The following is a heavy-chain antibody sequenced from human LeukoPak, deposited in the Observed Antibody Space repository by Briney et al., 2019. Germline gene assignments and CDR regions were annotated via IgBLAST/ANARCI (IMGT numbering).Heavy chain of an antibody. Sequence: HSGGSLRLSCVGSGFSFSTYWMSWVRQAPGKGLEWVSFISGGGGTTYYADSVKGRFTITRDNSKNTLYLQVNSLRTDDTAVYYCAKAEGSGNQPFDYWGQGTLVTVSS. CDR3: AKAEGSGNQPFDY. V-gene: IGHV3-23*01. CDR2: ISGGGGTT. CDR1: GFSFSTYW. J-gene: IGHJ4*02. D-gene: IGHD3-10*01.